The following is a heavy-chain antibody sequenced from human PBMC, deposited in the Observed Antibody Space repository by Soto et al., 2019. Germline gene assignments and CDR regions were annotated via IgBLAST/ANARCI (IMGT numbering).Heavy chain of an antibody. D-gene: IGHD6-19*01. CDR3: ARDLSSSGWCFGY. Sequence: QVQLVESGGGVVQPGRSLRLSCAASGFTFSSYGMHWVRQAPGKGLEWVAVIWYDGSNKYYADSVKGRFTISRDNSKNTLYLQMNSLRAEDTAVYYCARDLSSSGWCFGYWGQGTLVAVS. J-gene: IGHJ4*02. V-gene: IGHV3-33*01. CDR2: IWYDGSNK. CDR1: GFTFSSYG.